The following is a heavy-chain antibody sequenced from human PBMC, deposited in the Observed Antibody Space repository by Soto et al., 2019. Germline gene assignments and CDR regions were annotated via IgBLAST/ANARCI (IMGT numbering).Heavy chain of an antibody. D-gene: IGHD6-19*01. J-gene: IGHJ3*02. Sequence: SETLSLTCTVSGGSISSYYWSWIRQPPGKGLEWIGYIYYSGSTNYNPSLKSRVTISVDTSKNQFSLKLSSVTAADTAVYYCARKLAVAGILNIWGQGTMVTVSS. CDR1: GGSISSYY. V-gene: IGHV4-59*08. CDR2: IYYSGST. CDR3: ARKLAVAGILNI.